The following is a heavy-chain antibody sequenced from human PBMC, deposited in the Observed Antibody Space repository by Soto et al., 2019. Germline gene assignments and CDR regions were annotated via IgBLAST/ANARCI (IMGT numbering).Heavy chain of an antibody. CDR2: IYYSGST. D-gene: IGHD5-12*01. CDR3: ARADIVATIAN. Sequence: SETLSLTCTVSGGSISSGGYYWSWLRQHPGKGLEWIGYIYYSGSTYYNPSLKSRVTISVDTSKNQFSLKLSSVTAADTAVYYCARADIVATIANWGQGTLVTVSS. J-gene: IGHJ4*02. CDR1: GGSISSGGYY. V-gene: IGHV4-31*03.